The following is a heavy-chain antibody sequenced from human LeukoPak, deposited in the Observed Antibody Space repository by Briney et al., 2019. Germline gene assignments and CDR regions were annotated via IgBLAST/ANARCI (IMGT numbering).Heavy chain of an antibody. V-gene: IGHV4-4*02. CDR1: GGSISSSNW. D-gene: IGHD2-2*01. J-gene: IGHJ6*04. CDR3: ARGYCSSTSCYYYGMDV. Sequence: SETLSLTCTVSGGSISSSNWWSWVRQPPGKGLEWIGEIYHSGSTNYNPSLKSRATISVDKSKNQFSLKLSSVTAADTAVYYCARGYCSSTSCYYYGMDVWGKGTTVTVSS. CDR2: IYHSGST.